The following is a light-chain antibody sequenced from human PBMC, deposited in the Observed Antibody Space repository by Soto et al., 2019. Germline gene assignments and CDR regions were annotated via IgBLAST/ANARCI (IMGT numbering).Light chain of an antibody. CDR3: SSYTSSSLYV. J-gene: IGLJ1*01. CDR2: DVS. CDR1: SSDVGGYNY. V-gene: IGLV2-14*01. Sequence: QSALTQPASVSGSPGQSIIISCTGTSSDVGGYNYVSWYQQHPGIAPKLMIYDVSNRPSGVSNRFSGSKSGNTASLTISGLQAEDEADYYCSSYTSSSLYVFGTGTKVTVL.